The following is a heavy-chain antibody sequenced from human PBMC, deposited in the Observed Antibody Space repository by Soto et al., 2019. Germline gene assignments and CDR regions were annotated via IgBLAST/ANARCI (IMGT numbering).Heavy chain of an antibody. CDR1: GFTFSSYG. CDR2: IWYDGSNK. Sequence: QVQLVESGGGVVQPGRSLRLSCAASGFTFSSYGMHWVRQAPGKGLEWEAVIWYDGSNKYYADSVKGRFTISRDNYKNTLYLRMNSLRAEHTAVYYCARVGGFGELYGYYGMDVWGQGTTVTDSS. CDR3: ARVGGFGELYGYYGMDV. J-gene: IGHJ6*02. V-gene: IGHV3-33*01. D-gene: IGHD3-10*01.